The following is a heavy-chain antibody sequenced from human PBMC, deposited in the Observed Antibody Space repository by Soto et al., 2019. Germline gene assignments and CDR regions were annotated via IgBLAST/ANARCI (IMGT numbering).Heavy chain of an antibody. CDR3: ARGNPFNYAGFDV. V-gene: IGHV1-8*01. J-gene: IGHJ6*02. D-gene: IGHD3-16*01. Sequence: DLEQSGAEVKRPGASVKVSCKASGYTFSDFDINWLRHASGPGPEWMGWMNARSGDTFFAQRFQGKFNMTWDTSLSTAYMEVGSLTSDDTAMYYCARGNPFNYAGFDVWGQGTTVAVSS. CDR2: MNARSGDT. CDR1: GYTFSDFD.